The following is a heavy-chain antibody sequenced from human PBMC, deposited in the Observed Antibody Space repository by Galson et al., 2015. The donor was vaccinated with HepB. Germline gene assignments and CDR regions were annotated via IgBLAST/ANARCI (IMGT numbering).Heavy chain of an antibody. CDR2: IYWNGARV. V-gene: IGHV3-9*02. J-gene: IGHJ4*02. CDR3: GRDQRPGGLGF. CDR1: GFTSRDLA. D-gene: IGHD3-10*01. Sequence: SLRLSCAASGFTSRDLAMHWVRQPPGKGLEWVGGIYWNGARVDYADSVKGRFTISRDNAKNSLYLQMNSLRPEDTALYYCGRDQRPGGLGFWGQGTLVTVFS.